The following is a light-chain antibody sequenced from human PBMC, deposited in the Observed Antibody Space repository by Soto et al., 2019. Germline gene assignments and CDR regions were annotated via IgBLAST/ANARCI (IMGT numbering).Light chain of an antibody. CDR3: QNFDSDPQT. J-gene: IGKJ1*01. CDR1: QGIRHY. CDR2: EAS. Sequence: DIQTTQSSSSLSASLGDRVTITRRASQGIRHYLAWYQPIKGKVPRILIYEASNLQSGVPSRFSGGRSGTECTLAISRLQHEDAATDYCQNFDSDPQTFGQGTKVEI. V-gene: IGKV1-27*01.